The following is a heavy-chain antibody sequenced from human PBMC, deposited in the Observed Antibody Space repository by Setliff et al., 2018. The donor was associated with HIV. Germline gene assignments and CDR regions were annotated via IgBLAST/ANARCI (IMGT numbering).Heavy chain of an antibody. V-gene: IGHV4-59*01. D-gene: IGHD5-12*01. CDR1: GASISSNT. J-gene: IGHJ4*02. CDR2: VTHSGTT. Sequence: SETLSLTCIVSGASISSNTWTFIRQSPGKGLEWIGEVTHSGTTTYNPSLTSRVTISVDTSKNHLFLKLTSVTTADTAVYFCAKSSPSIGYITDCWGQGAPVTVSS. CDR3: AKSSPSIGYITDC.